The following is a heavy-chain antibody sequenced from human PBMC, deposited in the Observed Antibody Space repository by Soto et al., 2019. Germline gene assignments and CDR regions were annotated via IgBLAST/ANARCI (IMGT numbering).Heavy chain of an antibody. D-gene: IGHD2-2*01. V-gene: IGHV3-74*01. CDR3: ARGPRGLYHHDY. J-gene: IGHJ4*02. CDR2: INMDGGST. Sequence: EVQLVESGGGLVQPGGSLRLSCAASGFTFSGDWMHWVRQAAGKGLVWVSRINMDGGSTNYADSVKGRFTISRDNAKNTLYLQMNSLRVDDAAVYYCARGPRGLYHHDYWGQGALVTVSS. CDR1: GFTFSGDW.